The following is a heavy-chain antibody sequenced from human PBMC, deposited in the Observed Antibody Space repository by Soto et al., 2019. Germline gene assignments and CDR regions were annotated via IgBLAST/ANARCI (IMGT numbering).Heavy chain of an antibody. V-gene: IGHV3-21*01. CDR2: ISSSSSYI. D-gene: IGHD3-9*01. Sequence: GGSLRLSCAASGFTFSSYSMNWVRQAPGKGLEWVSSISSSSSYIYYADSVKGRFTISRDNAKNSLYLQMNSLRAEDTAVYYCARDAHYDILTGYYRETNWFDPWGQGTLVTAPQ. J-gene: IGHJ5*02. CDR3: ARDAHYDILTGYYRETNWFDP. CDR1: GFTFSSYS.